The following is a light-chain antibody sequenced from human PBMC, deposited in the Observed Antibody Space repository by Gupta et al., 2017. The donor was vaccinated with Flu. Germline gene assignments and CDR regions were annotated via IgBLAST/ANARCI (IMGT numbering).Light chain of an antibody. CDR3: QHYSSPPQA. J-gene: IGKJ1*01. V-gene: IGKV3-20*01. CDR1: QSIPNNH. Sequence: IVLTQFPATLSLSPGEGATLSCRASQSIPNNHLAWYQQYPGQAPRLLIFAASRRATGIPARFSGSGSGTEFILTISRLEPADYAVYYCQHYSSPPQAFGQGTXVDVK. CDR2: AAS.